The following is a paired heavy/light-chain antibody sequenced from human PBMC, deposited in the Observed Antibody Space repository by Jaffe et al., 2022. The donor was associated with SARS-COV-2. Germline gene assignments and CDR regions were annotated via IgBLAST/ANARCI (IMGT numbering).Heavy chain of an antibody. D-gene: IGHD2-2*01. CDR2: IYYSGST. J-gene: IGHJ4*02. Sequence: QVQLQESGPGLVKPSQTLSLTCTVSGGSISSGDYYWSWIRQPPGKGLEWIGYIYYSGSTYYNPSLKSRVTISVDTSKNQFSLKLSSVTAADTAVYYCARSRGLAAAAHYWGQGTLVTVSS. CDR1: GGSISSGDYY. CDR3: ARSRGLAAAAHY. V-gene: IGHV4-30-4*01.
Light chain of an antibody. CDR3: QQYYSLSGT. CDR1: QSVLYSSNNKNY. V-gene: IGKV4-1*01. Sequence: DIVMTQSPDSLAVSLGERATINCKSSQSVLYSSNNKNYLAWYQQKPGQPPKLLIYWASTRESGVPDRFSGSGSGTDFTLTISSLQAEDVAVYYCQQYYSLSGTFGQGTKLEIK. J-gene: IGKJ2*01. CDR2: WAS.